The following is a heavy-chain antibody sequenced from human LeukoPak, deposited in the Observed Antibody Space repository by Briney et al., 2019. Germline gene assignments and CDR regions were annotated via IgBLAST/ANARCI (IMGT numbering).Heavy chain of an antibody. CDR3: ARTPGIWWLRYYFDY. V-gene: IGHV1-69*13. D-gene: IGHD5-12*01. CDR1: GGTFSSYA. Sequence: EASVKVSCKASGGTFSSYAISWVRQAPGQGLGWMGGIIPIFGTANYAQKFQGRVTITADESTSTAYMELSSLRSEDTAVYYCARTPGIWWLRYYFDYWGQGTLVTVSS. CDR2: IIPIFGTA. J-gene: IGHJ4*02.